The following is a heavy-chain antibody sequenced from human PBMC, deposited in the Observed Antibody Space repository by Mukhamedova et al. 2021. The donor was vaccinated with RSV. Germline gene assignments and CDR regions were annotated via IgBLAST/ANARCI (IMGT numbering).Heavy chain of an antibody. J-gene: IGHJ3*02. Sequence: HWVRQAPGQGLEGMGIINPSGGSTSYAQKFQGRVTMTRDTSTSTVYMELSSLRSEDTAVYYCAATRGGATFAFDIWGQGTMVTV. CDR3: AATRGGATFAFDI. D-gene: IGHD2/OR15-2a*01. V-gene: IGHV1-46*01. CDR2: INPSGGST.